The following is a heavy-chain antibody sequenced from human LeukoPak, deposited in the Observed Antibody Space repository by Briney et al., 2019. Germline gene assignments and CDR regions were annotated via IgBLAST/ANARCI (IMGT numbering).Heavy chain of an antibody. Sequence: GGSLRLSCAASGFTFSSYEMNWVRRAPGKGLEWISYISTRGTTKFLADSVKGRFTISRDNTKNSLYLQMNSLRAEDTAIYYCARGYLQLDYWGQGVLVTVSS. J-gene: IGHJ4*02. V-gene: IGHV3-48*03. CDR1: GFTFSSYE. CDR2: ISTRGTTK. D-gene: IGHD1-26*01. CDR3: ARGYLQLDY.